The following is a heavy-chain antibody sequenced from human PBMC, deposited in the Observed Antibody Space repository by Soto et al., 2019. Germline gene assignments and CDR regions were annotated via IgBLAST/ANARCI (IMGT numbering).Heavy chain of an antibody. V-gene: IGHV3-11*06. D-gene: IGHD3-10*01. CDR3: ARGPHGRLRNYYAVPVGDAFDI. Sequence: GSLRLSCAASGFTFSDYYMSWIRQAPGKGLEWVSYISSSSSYTNYADSVKGRFTISRDNAKNSLYLQMNSLRAEDTAVYYCARGPHGRLRNYYAVPVGDAFDIWGQGTMVTVSS. CDR2: ISSSSSYT. CDR1: GFTFSDYY. J-gene: IGHJ3*02.